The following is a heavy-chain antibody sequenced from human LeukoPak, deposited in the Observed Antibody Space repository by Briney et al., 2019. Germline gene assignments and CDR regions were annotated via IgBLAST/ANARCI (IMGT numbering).Heavy chain of an antibody. CDR1: GFTFGDYA. D-gene: IGHD2/OR15-2a*01. CDR3: TRDRGTTRHFDY. V-gene: IGHV3-49*03. J-gene: IGHJ4*02. CDR2: IRSKAYGGTT. Sequence: GGSLRLSCTASGFTFGDYAMSWFRQASGKGLEWVGFIRSKAYGGTTEYAASVKGRFTISRDDSKSIAYLQMNSLKTEDTAVYYCTRDRGTTRHFDYWGQGTLVTVSS.